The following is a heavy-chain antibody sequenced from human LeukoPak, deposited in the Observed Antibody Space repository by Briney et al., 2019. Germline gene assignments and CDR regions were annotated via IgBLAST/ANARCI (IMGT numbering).Heavy chain of an antibody. CDR1: GGSISSYY. D-gene: IGHD5-12*01. Sequence: SETLSLTCIVSGGSISSYYWSWIRQPPGKGLEWIGYIYYSGSTNYNPSLKSRVTISVDTSQNQFYLKLSSVTAADTAVYYCARDGYSGSDALWGQGTLVTVSS. CDR3: ARDGYSGSDAL. J-gene: IGHJ4*02. V-gene: IGHV4-59*01. CDR2: IYYSGST.